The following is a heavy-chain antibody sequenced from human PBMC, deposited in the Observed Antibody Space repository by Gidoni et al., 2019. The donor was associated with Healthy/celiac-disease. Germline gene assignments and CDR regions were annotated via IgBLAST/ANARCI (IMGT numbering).Heavy chain of an antibody. CDR1: GFTFSSYG. CDR3: ARTISQDY. D-gene: IGHD3-3*01. Sequence: EVQLVESGGGLVKPGGSLTLSCAASGFTFSSYGLNWVRQAPGKGLEWVSSISSSSSYIYYADSVTGRFTISRDNAKNSLYLQMNSLRAEDTAVYYCARTISQDYWGQGTLVTVSS. CDR2: ISSSSSYI. V-gene: IGHV3-21*01. J-gene: IGHJ4*02.